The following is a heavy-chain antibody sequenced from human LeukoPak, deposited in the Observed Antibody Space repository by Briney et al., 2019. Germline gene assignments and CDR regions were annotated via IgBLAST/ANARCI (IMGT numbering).Heavy chain of an antibody. CDR1: GFTFDDYA. D-gene: IGHD6-13*01. J-gene: IGHJ4*02. V-gene: IGHV3-9*01. CDR2: ISWNSGSI. CDR3: AKVGRIAAD. Sequence: PGRSLRLSCAASGFTFDDYAMHWVRQAPGKGLEWVSGISWNSGSIGYADSVKGRFTISRDSAKNSLYLQMNSLRAEDTALYYCAKVGRIAADWDQGTLVTVSS.